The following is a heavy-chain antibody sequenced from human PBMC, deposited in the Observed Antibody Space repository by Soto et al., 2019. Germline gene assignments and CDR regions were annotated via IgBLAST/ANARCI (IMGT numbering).Heavy chain of an antibody. CDR3: SRVDPGETSPFDH. Sequence: ASVKVSCKASGYTFTSYDINWVRQATGQGLEWMGWINPYDGNRMFAQSFQGRVTMTRDTSTSTVYMEVSSLRSEDTAVYYCSRVDPGETSPFDHWGQGTLVTVSS. J-gene: IGHJ4*02. V-gene: IGHV1-8*01. CDR2: INPYDGNR. D-gene: IGHD3-10*01. CDR1: GYTFTSYD.